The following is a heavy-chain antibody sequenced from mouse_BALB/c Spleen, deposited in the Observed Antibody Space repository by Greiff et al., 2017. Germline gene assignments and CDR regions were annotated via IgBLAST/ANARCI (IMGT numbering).Heavy chain of an antibody. V-gene: IGHV14-3*02. Sequence: EVKLMESGAELVKPGASVKLSCTASGFNIKDTYMHWVKQRPEQGLEWIGRIDPANGNTKYDPKFQGKATITADTSSNTAYLQLSSLTSEDTAVYYCARSFSYFDYWGQGTTLTVSS. CDR2: IDPANGNT. CDR3: ARSFSYFDY. CDR1: GFNIKDTY. J-gene: IGHJ2*01.